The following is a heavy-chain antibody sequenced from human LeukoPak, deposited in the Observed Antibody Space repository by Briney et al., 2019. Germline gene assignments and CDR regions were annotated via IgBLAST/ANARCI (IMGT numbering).Heavy chain of an antibody. CDR2: VFTSGGT. J-gene: IGHJ4*02. Sequence: SETLSLTCIVSGASVNGYYWSWIRQPAGKGLEWIGRVFTSGGTSYNPSLKGRVTMSIDSSTNQFSLKLDSVTAADTAVYYCAREPQNYDFWSRFGEGHGFDYWGQGTLVTVSS. V-gene: IGHV4-4*07. D-gene: IGHD3-3*01. CDR1: GASVNGYY. CDR3: AREPQNYDFWSRFGEGHGFDY.